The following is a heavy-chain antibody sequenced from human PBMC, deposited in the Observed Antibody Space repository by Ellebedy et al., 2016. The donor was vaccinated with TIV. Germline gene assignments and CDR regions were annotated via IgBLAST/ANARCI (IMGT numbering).Heavy chain of an antibody. J-gene: IGHJ4*02. CDR3: ARGDRLQTWSKHFDY. CDR2: INAYDGIT. CDR1: GFTFNSHG. V-gene: IGHV1-18*04. D-gene: IGHD2-8*01. Sequence: AASVKVSCKASGFTFNSHGLAWVRQAPGLGLEWMGWINAYDGITNYAEKFQGRVTMPTDTLTSTAYMDLSDLTSDDTAIYYCARGDRLQTWSKHFDYWGQGTVVTVTS.